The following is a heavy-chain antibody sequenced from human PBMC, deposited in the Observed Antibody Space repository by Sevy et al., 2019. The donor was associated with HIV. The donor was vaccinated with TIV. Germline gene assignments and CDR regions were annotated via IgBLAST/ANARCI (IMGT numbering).Heavy chain of an antibody. J-gene: IGHJ6*02. Sequence: GESLKISCAASGFIFSSFWMIWVRQAPGKGLEWVANINEDGSEKYYVDSVKGRFAISRDNAKNLVYLQMNSLRAEDTAVYYCTRGPGDYSYYGMDVWGQGTTVTVSS. CDR1: GFIFSSFW. CDR3: TRGPGDYSYYGMDV. CDR2: INEDGSEK. V-gene: IGHV3-7*03. D-gene: IGHD3-10*01.